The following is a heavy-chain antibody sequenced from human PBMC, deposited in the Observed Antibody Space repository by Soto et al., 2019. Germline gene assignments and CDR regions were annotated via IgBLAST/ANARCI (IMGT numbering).Heavy chain of an antibody. CDR3: ARDKDRQRLGGNYSCAMDI. CDR2: IITIFRTP. CDR1: GGTFNTFA. D-gene: IGHD5-12*01. J-gene: IGHJ6*02. V-gene: IGHV1-69*12. Sequence: QVQLVQSGAEVKKPGASVKVSCKASGGTFNTFAIRWVRQAPGQGFEWLGGIITIFRTPDYAQKFQGRVTIIADESASTAYMAMSSLRSEDTAVYYCARDKDRQRLGGNYSCAMDIWGQGTTVTVSS.